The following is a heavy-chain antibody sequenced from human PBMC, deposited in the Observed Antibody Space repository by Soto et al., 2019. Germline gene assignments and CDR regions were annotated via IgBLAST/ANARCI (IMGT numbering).Heavy chain of an antibody. V-gene: IGHV3-23*01. CDR2: ISGSGGST. CDR3: AKYPGYCSGGSCYSYYYYYYMDV. Sequence: GGSLRLSCAASGFTFSSYAMSWVRQAPGKGLEWVSAISGSGGSTYYADSVKGRFTISRDNSKNTRYLQMNSLRAEDTAVYYCAKYPGYCSGGSCYSYYYYYYMDVWGKGTTVTVSS. J-gene: IGHJ6*03. D-gene: IGHD2-15*01. CDR1: GFTFSSYA.